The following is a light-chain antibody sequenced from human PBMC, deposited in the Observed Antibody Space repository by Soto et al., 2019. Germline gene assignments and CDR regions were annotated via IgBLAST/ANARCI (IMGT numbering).Light chain of an antibody. V-gene: IGLV1-40*01. Sequence: QPVLTQPPSVSGAPGQRITISCTGSSSNIGAGYDVHWYRQLPGTAPKLLIFADTKRPSGVPDRFSGSKSGTSASLAITGLQAEDEADYYCQCYDSSLSGLYVLGTGTKLTVL. CDR3: QCYDSSLSGLYV. CDR2: ADT. J-gene: IGLJ1*01. CDR1: SSNIGAGYD.